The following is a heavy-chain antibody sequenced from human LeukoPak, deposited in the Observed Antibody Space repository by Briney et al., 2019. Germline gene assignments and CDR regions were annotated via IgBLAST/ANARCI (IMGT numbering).Heavy chain of an antibody. Sequence: GGSLRLSCEASGFTFTTYSMTWVRQAPGKGLEWVSIFSADALKGRFTISRDDAKNLLYLDMNSLRAEDTAVYYCARGHTAVTRHFDFWGQGTLVTVSS. CDR3: ARGHTAVTRHFDF. CDR1: GFTFTTYS. V-gene: IGHV3-21*01. J-gene: IGHJ4*02. D-gene: IGHD4-17*01.